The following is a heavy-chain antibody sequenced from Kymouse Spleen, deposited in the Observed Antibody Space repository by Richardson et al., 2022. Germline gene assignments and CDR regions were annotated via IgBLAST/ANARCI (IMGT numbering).Heavy chain of an antibody. CDR1: GGSISSYY. CDR2: IYYSGST. V-gene: IGHV4-59*01. Sequence: QVQLQESGPGLVKPSETLSLTCTVSGGSISSYYWSWIRQPPGKGLEWIGYIYYSGSTNYNPSLKSRVTISVDTSKNQFSLKLSSVTAADTAVYYCARYNWNFDYWGQGTLVTVSS. CDR3: ARYNWNFDY. D-gene: IGHD1-20*01,IGHD1-7*01. J-gene: IGHJ4*02.